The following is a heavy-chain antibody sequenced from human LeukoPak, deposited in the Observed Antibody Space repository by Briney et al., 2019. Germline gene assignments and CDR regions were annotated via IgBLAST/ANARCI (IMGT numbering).Heavy chain of an antibody. V-gene: IGHV3-7*03. D-gene: IGHD3-16*01. CDR2: IKQDGSEK. J-gene: IGHJ6*02. Sequence: GGYLRLSCAASALTFSSYWMSWVRQAPGKGLEWVANIKQDGSEKYYVDSVKGRFTNSRDNAKNSLYLQMNSLRAEDTAVYYCAREVGMDVWGQGTTVTVSS. CDR1: ALTFSSYW. CDR3: AREVGMDV.